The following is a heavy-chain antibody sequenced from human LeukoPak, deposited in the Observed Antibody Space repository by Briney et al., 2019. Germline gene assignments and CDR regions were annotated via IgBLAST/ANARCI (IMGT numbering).Heavy chain of an antibody. CDR1: GGSISSSSYY. J-gene: IGHJ4*02. Sequence: PSETLSLTCTVSGGSISSSSYYWGWIRQPPGKGLEWIGSIYYSGSTYYNPSLKSRVTISVDTSKNQFSLKLSSVTAADTAVYYCARDDYSSSWGPPTLPFDYWGQGTLVTVSS. CDR3: ARDDYSSSWGPPTLPFDY. D-gene: IGHD6-13*01. V-gene: IGHV4-39*07. CDR2: IYYSGST.